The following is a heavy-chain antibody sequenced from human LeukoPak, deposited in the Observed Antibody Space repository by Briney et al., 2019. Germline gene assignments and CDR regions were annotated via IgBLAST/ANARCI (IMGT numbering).Heavy chain of an antibody. D-gene: IGHD5-18*01. V-gene: IGHV4-30-2*01. CDR1: GYSISSGGYY. Sequence: TLSLTCTVSGYSISSGGYYWSWIRQPPGKGLEWIGYIYHSGSTYYNPSLKSRVTISVDRSKNQFSLKLSSVTAADTAVYYCARELPDTAINYWGQGTLVTVSS. CDR3: ARELPDTAINY. J-gene: IGHJ4*02. CDR2: IYHSGST.